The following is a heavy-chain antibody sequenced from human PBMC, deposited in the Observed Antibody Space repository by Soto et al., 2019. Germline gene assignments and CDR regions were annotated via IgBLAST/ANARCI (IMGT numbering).Heavy chain of an antibody. Sequence: QVQLVQSGAEVKKPGASVKVSCKASGYTFTSYVISWVRQAPGQGLEWMGWISTYNGKTNYAQKLQGRVTMTADTPTSTAYMELRSLRSDDTAVYYCARKTSHYYYYYYMAVWGKGTTVTVSS. V-gene: IGHV1-18*01. D-gene: IGHD2-2*01. CDR1: GYTFTSYV. CDR3: ARKTSHYYYYYYMAV. J-gene: IGHJ6*03. CDR2: ISTYNGKT.